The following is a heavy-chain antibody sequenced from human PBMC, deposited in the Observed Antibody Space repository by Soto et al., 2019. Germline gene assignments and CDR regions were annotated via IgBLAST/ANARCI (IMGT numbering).Heavy chain of an antibody. D-gene: IGHD3-3*01. V-gene: IGHV3-30*03. CDR3: ASCERFPRVGVDYYALDV. Sequence: VQLVESGGGLVQPGRSLRLSCAASGFTINRNDMYWVRQAPGKGLEWVAVMSFDGNHQHYADSVKGRFTISRDNSKNTLSLEMNSLRRDDTAVYYCASCERFPRVGVDYYALDVWGQGTTVIVSS. J-gene: IGHJ6*02. CDR2: MSFDGNHQ. CDR1: GFTINRND.